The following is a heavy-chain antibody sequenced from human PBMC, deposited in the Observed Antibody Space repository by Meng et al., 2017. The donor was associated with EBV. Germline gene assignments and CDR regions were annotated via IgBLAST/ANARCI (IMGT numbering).Heavy chain of an antibody. CDR3: ARVGIAVAGTGDY. CDR1: GYTFTGYY. CDR2: INPNSGGT. Sequence: QGQLVKSWAGVKKPGASVKVSCKASGYTFTGYYMHWVRQAPGQGLEWMGRINPNSGGTNYAQKFQGRVTMTRDTSISTAYMELSRLRSDDTAVYYCARVGIAVAGTGDYWGQGTLVTVSS. D-gene: IGHD6-19*01. J-gene: IGHJ4*02. V-gene: IGHV1-2*06.